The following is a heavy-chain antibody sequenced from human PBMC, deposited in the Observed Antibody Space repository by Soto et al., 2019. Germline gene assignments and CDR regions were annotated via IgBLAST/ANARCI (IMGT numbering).Heavy chain of an antibody. J-gene: IGHJ5*02. CDR2: ISAYNGNT. CDR1: GYTFTSYG. CDR3: ARDRGVYCSSTSCRGLNWFDP. Sequence: ASVKVSCKASGYTFTSYGISWVRQAPGQGLEWMGWISAYNGNTNYAQKLQGRVTMTTDTSTSTAYMELRSLRSDDTAVYYCARDRGVYCSSTSCRGLNWFDPWGQGTLVTVSS. V-gene: IGHV1-18*01. D-gene: IGHD2-2*01.